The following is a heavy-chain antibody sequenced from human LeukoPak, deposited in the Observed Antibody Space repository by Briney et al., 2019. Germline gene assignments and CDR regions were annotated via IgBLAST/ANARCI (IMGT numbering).Heavy chain of an antibody. CDR1: GYTFTSYG. V-gene: IGHV1-18*01. CDR2: ISAYNGNT. J-gene: IGHJ5*02. D-gene: IGHD3-10*01. CDR3: ASRMYYGSGSYYTLDP. Sequence: ASVKVSCKASGYTFTSYGISWVRQAPGQGLEWIGWISAYNGNTNYAQKLQGRVTMTTDTSTSTAYMELRSLRSDDTAVYYCASRMYYGSGSYYTLDPWGQGTLVTVSS.